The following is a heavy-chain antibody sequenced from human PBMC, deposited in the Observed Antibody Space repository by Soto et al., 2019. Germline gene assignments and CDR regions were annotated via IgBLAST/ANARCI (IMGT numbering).Heavy chain of an antibody. V-gene: IGHV3-30*18. J-gene: IGHJ4*02. D-gene: IGHD2-15*01. CDR3: AKDHRNGGSRVDH. CDR2: ISYDGNNR. Sequence: QVQLVESGGGVVQPGRSLRLSCAVSGLSFRSHGMHWVRQAPGKGLEWVAFISYDGNNRKYADSVKGRFTISRDNSKDALYLEMSGLRGGDTAVYYCAKDHRNGGSRVDHWGQGTLVTVSS. CDR1: GLSFRSHG.